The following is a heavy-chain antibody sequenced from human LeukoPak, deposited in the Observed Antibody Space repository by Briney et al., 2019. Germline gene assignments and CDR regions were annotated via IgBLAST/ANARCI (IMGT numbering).Heavy chain of an antibody. Sequence: PSETLSLTCTVSGGSISSDYWSWIRQPPRKGLEWIGYIYSSGSTNYNPSLKSRVTISLDTSKSQFSLKLSSVTAADTAVYYCARLRGFGVITAYYYAMDVWGQGTTVTVSS. CDR2: IYSSGST. J-gene: IGHJ6*02. CDR3: ARLRGFGVITAYYYAMDV. CDR1: GGSISSDY. V-gene: IGHV4-59*08. D-gene: IGHD3-3*01.